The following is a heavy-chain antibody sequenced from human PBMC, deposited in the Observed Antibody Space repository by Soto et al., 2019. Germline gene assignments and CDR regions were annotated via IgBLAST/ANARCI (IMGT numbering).Heavy chain of an antibody. V-gene: IGHV3-33*01. Sequence: PGGSLRLSCAASGFTFSSYGMHWVRQTPGKGLEWVAVLGFDGDGRYYADSVKGRFTISRDNSKNTLDLQMDSLRVEDTALYYCARAPVGPDYVMDVWGQGTTVTVSS. CDR1: GFTFSSYG. CDR2: LGFDGDGR. CDR3: ARAPVGPDYVMDV. J-gene: IGHJ6*02. D-gene: IGHD1-26*01.